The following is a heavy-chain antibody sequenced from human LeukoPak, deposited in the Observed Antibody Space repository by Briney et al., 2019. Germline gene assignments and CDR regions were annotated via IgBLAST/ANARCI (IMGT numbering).Heavy chain of an antibody. CDR2: INPNSGGT. CDR3: ARDASGYYDSSGYDAFDI. Sequence: ASVTVSCKASGYTFTGYYMHWVRQAPGQGLEWMGWINPNSGGTNYAQKFQGRVTMTRDTSISTAYMELSRLRSEDTAVYYCARDASGYYDSSGYDAFDIWGQGTMVTVSS. V-gene: IGHV1-2*02. CDR1: GYTFTGYY. J-gene: IGHJ3*02. D-gene: IGHD3-22*01.